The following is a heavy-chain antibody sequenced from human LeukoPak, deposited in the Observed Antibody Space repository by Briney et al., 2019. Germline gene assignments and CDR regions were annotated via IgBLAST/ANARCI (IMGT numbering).Heavy chain of an antibody. Sequence: GGSLRLCCSASGFIFSNYAMHWVRQATGKGLEYVSAISSNGGSTYYADSVKGRFTISRDNSKNTLYLQMSSLRAEDTAVYYCVKGKGIAVTSLDYWGQGTLVTVSS. V-gene: IGHV3-64D*06. CDR1: GFIFSNYA. D-gene: IGHD6-19*01. CDR2: ISSNGGST. CDR3: VKGKGIAVTSLDY. J-gene: IGHJ4*02.